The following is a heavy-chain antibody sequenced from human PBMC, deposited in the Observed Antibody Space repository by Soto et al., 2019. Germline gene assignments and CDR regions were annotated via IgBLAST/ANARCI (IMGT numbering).Heavy chain of an antibody. Sequence: PSVLMSLTCTVADGSISSSSYYRGWIRQPPGKGLEWIGSIYYSGSTYYNPSLKSRVTISVDTSKNQFSLKLSSVTAADTAVYYCARPTPTFSNSGYDYGYWFDPWGQGTLVTVSS. J-gene: IGHJ5*02. D-gene: IGHD5-12*01. V-gene: IGHV4-39*01. CDR1: DGSISSSSYY. CDR2: IYYSGST. CDR3: ARPTPTFSNSGYDYGYWFDP.